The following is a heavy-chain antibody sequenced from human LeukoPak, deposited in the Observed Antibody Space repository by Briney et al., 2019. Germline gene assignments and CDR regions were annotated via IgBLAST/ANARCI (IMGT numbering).Heavy chain of an antibody. CDR1: GFTFSSYW. Sequence: PGGSLRLSCAASGFTFSSYWMSWVRQAPGKGLEWVANIKQDGSEKYYVDSVKGRFTISRDNAKNSLYLQMNSLRAEDTAVYYCAGEAYYYDAGGEFDYWGQGTLVTVSS. CDR2: IKQDGSEK. D-gene: IGHD3-10*01. V-gene: IGHV3-7*03. J-gene: IGHJ4*02. CDR3: AGEAYYYDAGGEFDY.